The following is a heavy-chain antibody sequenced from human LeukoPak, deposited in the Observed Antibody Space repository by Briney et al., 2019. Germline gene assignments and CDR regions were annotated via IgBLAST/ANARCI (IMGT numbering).Heavy chain of an antibody. V-gene: IGHV4-34*01. CDR2: INHSGST. CDR3: AREVVVVVAATWWFDP. Sequence: PSETLSLTCAVYGGSFSGYYWSWIRQPPGKGPEWIGEINHSGSTNYNPSLKSRVTISVDTSKNQFSLKLSSVTAADTAVYYCAREVVVVVAATWWFDPWGQGTLVTVSS. D-gene: IGHD2-15*01. J-gene: IGHJ5*02. CDR1: GGSFSGYY.